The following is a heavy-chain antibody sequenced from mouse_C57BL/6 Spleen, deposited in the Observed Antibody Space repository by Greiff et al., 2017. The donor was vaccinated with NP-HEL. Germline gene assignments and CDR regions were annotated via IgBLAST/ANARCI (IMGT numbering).Heavy chain of an antibody. D-gene: IGHD1-1*01. CDR3: ARTYGSSPWFAY. CDR2: IYWDDDK. J-gene: IGHJ3*01. CDR1: GFSLSTSGMG. V-gene: IGHV8-12*01. Sequence: QVTLKVCGPGILQSSQTLSLTCSFSGFSLSTSGMGVSWIRQPSGKGLEWLAHIYWDDDKRYNPSLKSRLTISKDTSRNQVFLKITSVDTADTATYYCARTYGSSPWFAYWGQGTLVTVSA.